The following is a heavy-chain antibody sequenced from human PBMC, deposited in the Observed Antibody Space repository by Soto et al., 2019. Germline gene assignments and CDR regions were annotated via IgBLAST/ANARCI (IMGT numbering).Heavy chain of an antibody. J-gene: IGHJ6*02. CDR1: GGTFSSYA. CDR3: AGPPPRYCSSTSCPGYYYGMDV. CDR2: IIPIFGTA. Sequence: QVQLVQSGAEVKKPGSSVKVSCKASGGTFSSYAISWVRQAPGQGLEWMGGIIPIFGTANYAQKFQGRVTITADDSTSQAYMELSSLRAEDTAVYYCAGPPPRYCSSTSCPGYYYGMDVWGQGTTVTVSS. V-gene: IGHV1-69*01. D-gene: IGHD2-2*01.